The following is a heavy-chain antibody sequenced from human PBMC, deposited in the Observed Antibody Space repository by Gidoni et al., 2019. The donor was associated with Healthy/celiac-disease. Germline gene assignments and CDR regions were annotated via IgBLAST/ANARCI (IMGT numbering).Heavy chain of an antibody. V-gene: IGHV3-23*01. Sequence: LEWVSAISGSGGSTYYADSVKGRFTISRDNSKNTLYLQMNSLRAEDTAVYYCAKDLGRETGTTVWGQGTLVTVSS. D-gene: IGHD1-7*01. CDR3: AKDLGRETGTTV. J-gene: IGHJ4*02. CDR2: ISGSGGST.